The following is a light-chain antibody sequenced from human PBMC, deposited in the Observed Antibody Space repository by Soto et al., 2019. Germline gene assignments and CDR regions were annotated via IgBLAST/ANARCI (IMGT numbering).Light chain of an antibody. CDR2: EGS. CDR3: CSYAGSSLYV. CDR1: SSDVGSYNL. J-gene: IGLJ1*01. V-gene: IGLV2-23*01. Sequence: QSALTQPASVSGSPGQSITISCTGTSSDVGSYNLVSWYQQHPGKAPKLMIYEGSKRPSGVSNRFSGSKSGNTASLTISGLQAEDEADYYCCSYAGSSLYVLGTGTKLTVL.